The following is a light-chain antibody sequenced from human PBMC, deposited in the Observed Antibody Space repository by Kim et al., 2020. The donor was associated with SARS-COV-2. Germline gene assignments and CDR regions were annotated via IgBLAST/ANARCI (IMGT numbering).Light chain of an antibody. CDR2: YDS. V-gene: IGLV3-21*04. J-gene: IGLJ1*01. CDR3: QVWDSSGDHFYV. CDR1: NIGSEN. Sequence: SYELTQPPSVSVAPGKTARISCGGNNIGSENVQWYQQKPGQAPVLVIYYDSDRPSGIPERFSGSKSENTATLTISGVEAGDEADYYCQVWDSSGDHFYVF.